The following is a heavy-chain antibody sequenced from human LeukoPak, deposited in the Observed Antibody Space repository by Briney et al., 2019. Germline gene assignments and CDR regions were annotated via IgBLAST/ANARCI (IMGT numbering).Heavy chain of an antibody. CDR1: GGSFSGYY. Sequence: SETLSLTCAVYGGSFSGYYWSWIRQPPGKGLEWIGEINHSGSTNYNPSLKSRVTISVDTSKNQFSLKLSSVTAADTAVYYCARHEGIVVVPAAGGFDYWGQGTLVTVSS. J-gene: IGHJ4*02. CDR2: INHSGST. D-gene: IGHD2-2*01. CDR3: ARHEGIVVVPAAGGFDY. V-gene: IGHV4-34*01.